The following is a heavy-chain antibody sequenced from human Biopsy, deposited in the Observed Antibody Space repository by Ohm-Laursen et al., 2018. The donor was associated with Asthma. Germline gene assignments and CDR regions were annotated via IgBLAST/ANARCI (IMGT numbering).Heavy chain of an antibody. J-gene: IGHJ4*02. CDR3: AIGVWQVGGFDS. V-gene: IGHV4-31*03. CDR1: LASLDTGGSSGGYY. CDR2: IYHSGDT. D-gene: IGHD6-19*01. Sequence: SETLSLTCSVSLASLDTGGSSGGYYWCWIRQTPGKGLEWMGYIYHSGDTYYNPSLKSRLIISLDTSKNQFSLNLSSVTAADPALYFCAIGVWQVGGFDSWGQGTLVTVSS.